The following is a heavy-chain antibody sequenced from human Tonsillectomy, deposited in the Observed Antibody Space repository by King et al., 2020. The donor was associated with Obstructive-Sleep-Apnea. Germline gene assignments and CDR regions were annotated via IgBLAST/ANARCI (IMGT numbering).Heavy chain of an antibody. D-gene: IGHD5-24*01. CDR3: ASSEMATITDGMDV. CDR2: ISYDGSNK. Sequence: VQLVESGGGVVQPGRSLRLSCAASGFTFSSYAMHWVRQAPGKGLEWGAVISYDGSNKYYADSVKGRFTIYRDNSRNMLYLQMNSLRPEDTAVYYCASSEMATITDGMDVWGQGTTVTVSS. V-gene: IGHV3-30*04. J-gene: IGHJ6*02. CDR1: GFTFSSYA.